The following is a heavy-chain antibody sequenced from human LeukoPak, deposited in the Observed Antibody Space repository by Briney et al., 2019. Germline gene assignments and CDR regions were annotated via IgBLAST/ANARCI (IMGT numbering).Heavy chain of an antibody. D-gene: IGHD3-10*01. J-gene: IGHJ4*02. CDR1: GCSFATHA. CDR2: ISGSGGST. CDR3: AKDQDPHSYGSGSYAPFDY. Sequence: GGSLRLSCVASGCSFATHAMGWVRQAPGKGLEWVSHISGSGGSTKYSGSVKGRFTISRDNSKNTLYLQINSLRADDTAVYYCAKDQDPHSYGSGSYAPFDYWGQGTLVTVSS. V-gene: IGHV3-23*01.